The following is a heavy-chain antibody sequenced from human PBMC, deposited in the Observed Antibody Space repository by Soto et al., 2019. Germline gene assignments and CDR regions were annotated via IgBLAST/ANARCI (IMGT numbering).Heavy chain of an antibody. V-gene: IGHV4-59*12. D-gene: IGHD3-22*01. CDR2: IYFRGST. CDR1: GGSISSYY. J-gene: IGHJ5*02. CDR3: ARGTRVTMIVVVNGYNWFDP. Sequence: SETLSLTCTVSGGSISSYYWIWIRQPPGKGLEWIGYIYFRGSTNYNPSLKSRVTISVDTSKNQFSLKLSSVTAADTAVYYCARGTRVTMIVVVNGYNWFDPWGQGTLVTVSS.